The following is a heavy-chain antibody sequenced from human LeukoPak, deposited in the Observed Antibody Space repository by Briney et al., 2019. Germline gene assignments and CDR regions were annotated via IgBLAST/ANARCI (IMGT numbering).Heavy chain of an antibody. CDR2: ISYDGSNK. J-gene: IGHJ4*02. Sequence: GGSLRLSCAASGFTFSSYAMHWVRQALGKGLEWVAVISYDGSNKYYADSVKGRFTISRDNSKNTLYLQMNSLRAEDTAVYYCASSSGWYVPQFDYWGQGTLVTVSS. CDR1: GFTFSSYA. D-gene: IGHD6-19*01. V-gene: IGHV3-30*04. CDR3: ASSSGWYVPQFDY.